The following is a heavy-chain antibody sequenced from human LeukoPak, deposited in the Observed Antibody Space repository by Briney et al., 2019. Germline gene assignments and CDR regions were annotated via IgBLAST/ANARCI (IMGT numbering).Heavy chain of an antibody. D-gene: IGHD2-2*02. J-gene: IGHJ6*03. CDR1: GFTFSSYA. V-gene: IGHV3-23*01. Sequence: GGSLRLSCAASGFTFSSYAMSWVRQAPGEGLEWVSAISGSGGSTYYADSVKGRFTISRDNSKNTLYLQMNSLRAEDTAVYYCAKDRVVVVPAAIRDYYYMDVWGKGTTVTVSS. CDR3: AKDRVVVVPAAIRDYYYMDV. CDR2: ISGSGGST.